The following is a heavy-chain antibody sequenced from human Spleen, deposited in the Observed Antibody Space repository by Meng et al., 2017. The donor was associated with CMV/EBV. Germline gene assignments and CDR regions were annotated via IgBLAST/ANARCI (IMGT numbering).Heavy chain of an antibody. CDR2: IYSGGSST. D-gene: IGHD3-22*01. J-gene: IGHJ4*02. CDR3: AKYYYDSSGYYGPLD. CDR1: GFIFSSYA. Sequence: SGFIFSSYAMSWVRQAPGKGLEWVSVIYSGGSSTYYADSVKGRFTISRDNSENTLYLQMNSLRAEDTAVYYCAKYYYDSSGYYGPLDWGQGTLVTVSS. V-gene: IGHV3-23*03.